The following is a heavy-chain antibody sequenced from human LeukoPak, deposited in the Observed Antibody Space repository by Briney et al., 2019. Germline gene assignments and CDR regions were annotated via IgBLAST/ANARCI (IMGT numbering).Heavy chain of an antibody. CDR2: ISGGGGST. D-gene: IGHD3-10*01. CDR3: AKGSWSLLWFGELFCNFDY. V-gene: IGHV3-23*01. Sequence: GGSLRLSCAASGFTFSSYAMSWVRQAPGKGLEWVSAISGGGGSTYNAASVKGRLAISRDNSKNTLDLQMNSLRGEDTAVYYCAKGSWSLLWFGELFCNFDYWGQGTLVTVSS. J-gene: IGHJ4*02. CDR1: GFTFSSYA.